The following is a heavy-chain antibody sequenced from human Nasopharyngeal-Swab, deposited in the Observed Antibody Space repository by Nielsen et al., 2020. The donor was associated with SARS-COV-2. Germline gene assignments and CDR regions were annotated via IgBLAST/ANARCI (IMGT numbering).Heavy chain of an antibody. V-gene: IGHV1-18*01. J-gene: IGHJ6*02. CDR2: IGAYNGNT. D-gene: IGHD4-17*01. CDR1: GYTFTSYG. Sequence: ASVKVSCKASGYTFTSYGISWVRQAPGQGLEWMGWIGAYNGNTNYAQKLQGRVTMTTDTSTSTAYMELRSLRSDDTAVYYCAREVSYGDHRYGMDVWGQGTTVTVSS. CDR3: AREVSYGDHRYGMDV.